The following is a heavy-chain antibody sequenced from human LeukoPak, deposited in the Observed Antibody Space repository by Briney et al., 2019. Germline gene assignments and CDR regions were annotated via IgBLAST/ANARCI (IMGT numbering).Heavy chain of an antibody. CDR2: ISGSGVTT. CDR3: TKHRSAFGGPVAPIDS. D-gene: IGHD3-16*01. J-gene: IGHJ4*02. V-gene: IGHV3-23*01. Sequence: PGGSLRSSVAAFGFTFSNHAMSWGGQGPGKGRDGCSVISGSGVTTYYADPVKGRFTISRDNSKNTLYLQMDSLRAEDTALYYCTKHRSAFGGPVAPIDSWGQGTLVTVSS. CDR1: GFTFSNHA.